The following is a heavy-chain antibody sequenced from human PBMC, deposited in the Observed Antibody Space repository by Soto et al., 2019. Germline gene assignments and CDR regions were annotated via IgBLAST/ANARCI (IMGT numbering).Heavy chain of an antibody. CDR2: ISGSGGST. D-gene: IGHD3-9*01. Sequence: EVQLLESGGGLVQPGGSLRLSCAASGFTFSSYAMSWVHQAPGKGLEWVSAISGSGGSTYYADSVKGRFTISRDNSKNTLYLQMNSLRAEDTAVYYCAKDMYYDILTGYPGVDYWGQPTLVTVSS. CDR3: AKDMYYDILTGYPGVDY. CDR1: GFTFSSYA. J-gene: IGHJ4*02. V-gene: IGHV3-23*01.